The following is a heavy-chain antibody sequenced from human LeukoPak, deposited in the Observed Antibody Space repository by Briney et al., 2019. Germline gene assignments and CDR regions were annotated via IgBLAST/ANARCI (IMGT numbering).Heavy chain of an antibody. CDR1: GGSFSCYY. V-gene: IGHV4-34*01. CDR2: INHSGST. Sequence: SETLSLTCAVYGGSFSCYYWSWLRQPPGKGLEWIGEINHSGSTNYNPSLKSRVTISVDTSKNQFSLKLSSVTAADTAVYYCATTYYDFWSGYLSWFDPWGQGTLVTVSS. J-gene: IGHJ5*02. CDR3: ATTYYDFWSGYLSWFDP. D-gene: IGHD3-3*01.